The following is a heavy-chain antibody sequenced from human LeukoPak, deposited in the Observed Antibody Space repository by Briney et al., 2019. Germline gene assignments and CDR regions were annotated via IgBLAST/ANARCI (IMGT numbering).Heavy chain of an antibody. CDR2: ISYDGSNK. Sequence: GGSLRLSCAASGFTFSSYAMHWVRQAPGKGLEWVAVISYDGSNKYYADSVKGRFTISRDNSKNTLYLQMNSLRAEDTAVYYCARVKVKYSGGWYYFDYWGQGTLVTVSS. D-gene: IGHD6-19*01. CDR1: GFTFSSYA. V-gene: IGHV3-30*04. J-gene: IGHJ4*02. CDR3: ARVKVKYSGGWYYFDY.